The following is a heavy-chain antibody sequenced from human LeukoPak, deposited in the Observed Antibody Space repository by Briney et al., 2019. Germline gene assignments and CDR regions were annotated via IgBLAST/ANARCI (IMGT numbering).Heavy chain of an antibody. D-gene: IGHD2-21*02. CDR1: GGSIGSGYY. V-gene: IGHV4-39*02. Sequence: SETLSLTCTVSGGSIGSGYYWAWIRQPPGKGLEWIGSIHYGGTTHYNPSLQSRVTISGDTSKNQFALDLRSVTAADTAVYYCTRDIGDFVSDFWGQGTLVTVSS. J-gene: IGHJ4*02. CDR3: TRDIGDFVSDF. CDR2: IHYGGTT.